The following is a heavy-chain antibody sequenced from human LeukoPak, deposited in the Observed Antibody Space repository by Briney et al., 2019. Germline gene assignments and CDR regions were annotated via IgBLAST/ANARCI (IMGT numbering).Heavy chain of an antibody. CDR2: IIPIFGTA. CDR3: ARGCSSTSCLYY. V-gene: IGHV1-69*13. D-gene: IGHD2-2*01. CDR1: GGTFSSYA. Sequence: SVKVSCKASGGTFSSYAISWVRQAPGQGLEWMGGIIPIFGTANYAQKFQGRVTITADESTSTAYMELSSLRSEDTAVYYCARGCSSTSCLYYWGQGNLVTVSS. J-gene: IGHJ4*02.